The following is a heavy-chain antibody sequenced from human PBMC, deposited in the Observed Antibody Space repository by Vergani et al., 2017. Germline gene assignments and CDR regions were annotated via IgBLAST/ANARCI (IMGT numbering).Heavy chain of an antibody. J-gene: IGHJ4*02. Sequence: EVQLVESGGGLVQPGGSLKLSWAASGFTFSGSAMHWVRQASGKGLEWVGRIRSKANSNATAYAASVKGRFTISRDDSKNTAYLQMNSLKTEDTAVYYCTSLSVDTAMVTGDYWGQGTLVTVSS. CDR2: IRSKANSNAT. V-gene: IGHV3-73*02. D-gene: IGHD5-18*01. CDR1: GFTFSGSA. CDR3: TSLSVDTAMVTGDY.